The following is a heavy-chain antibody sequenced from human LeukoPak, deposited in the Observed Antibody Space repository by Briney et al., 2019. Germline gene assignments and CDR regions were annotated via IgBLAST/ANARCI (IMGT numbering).Heavy chain of an antibody. CDR3: AKVTYGSGTYGAFDS. Sequence: ASVKVSCKVSGYTVTELSMHWVRQSPGKGLEWMGGFHPEDGETIYAQKFQGRVTMTEDTSTDTAYMELSSLRSEDTAVYYCAKVTYGSGTYGAFDSWGQGTLVTVSS. CDR1: GYTVTELS. V-gene: IGHV1-24*01. J-gene: IGHJ4*02. CDR2: FHPEDGET. D-gene: IGHD3-10*01.